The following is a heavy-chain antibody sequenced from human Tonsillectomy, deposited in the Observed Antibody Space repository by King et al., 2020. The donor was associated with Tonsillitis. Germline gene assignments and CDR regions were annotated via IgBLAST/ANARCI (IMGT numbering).Heavy chain of an antibody. CDR2: INPNSGGT. CDR3: ARVQRYDSSGYPLDY. J-gene: IGHJ4*02. V-gene: IGHV1-2*02. CDR1: GYTFTGYY. D-gene: IGHD3-22*01. Sequence: HVQLVESGAEVKKPGASVKVSCKASGYTFTGYYIHWVRQAPGQGLKWMGWINPNSGGTNSAQKFQGRVTMTRDTSISTAYMELSRLRSDDTAVYYCARVQRYDSSGYPLDYWGQGTLVTVSS.